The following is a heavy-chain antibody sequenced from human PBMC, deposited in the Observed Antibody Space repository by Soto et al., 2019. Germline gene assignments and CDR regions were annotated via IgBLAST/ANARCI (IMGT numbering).Heavy chain of an antibody. Sequence: QVQLQESGPGLVKPSETLSLTCTVSGDSISSYNLAWIRQPPGKGLEWIGYFRSGGGTSYNPSLTRRVATSADTSMKQFSLRLSSVTAADTAVYYCVRQGIGVLHGLVDVWGQGTTVTVSS. D-gene: IGHD3-10*01. CDR3: VRQGIGVLHGLVDV. J-gene: IGHJ6*02. CDR1: GDSISSYN. CDR2: FRSGGGT. V-gene: IGHV4-59*08.